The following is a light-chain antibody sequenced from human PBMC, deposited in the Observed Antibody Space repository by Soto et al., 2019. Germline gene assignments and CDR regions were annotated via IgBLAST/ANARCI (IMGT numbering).Light chain of an antibody. V-gene: IGKV1-39*01. Sequence: DIKMTQSPSSLSASVGDRVTITCRESQYISNYLNWYQQKSGTAPKLLIHTASTLQSGVPSRFSGRGSGPDFTLTISSVQPDDFAIYFCQQSYSTPPTFGQGTTLEIK. CDR2: TAS. J-gene: IGKJ2*01. CDR3: QQSYSTPPT. CDR1: QYISNY.